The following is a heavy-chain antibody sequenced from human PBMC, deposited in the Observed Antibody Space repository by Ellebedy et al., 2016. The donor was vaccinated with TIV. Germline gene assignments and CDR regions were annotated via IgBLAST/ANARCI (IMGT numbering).Heavy chain of an antibody. CDR2: IYYSGST. CDR3: ARGRPDFWSGYEDAFDI. J-gene: IGHJ3*02. D-gene: IGHD3-3*01. V-gene: IGHV4-30-4*01. Sequence: MPSETLSLTCTVSGGSISSGDYYWSWIRQPPGKGLEWIGYIYYSGSTYYNPSLKSRVTISVDTSKNQFSLKLSSVTAADTAVYYCARGRPDFWSGYEDAFDIWGQGTMVTASS. CDR1: GGSISSGDYY.